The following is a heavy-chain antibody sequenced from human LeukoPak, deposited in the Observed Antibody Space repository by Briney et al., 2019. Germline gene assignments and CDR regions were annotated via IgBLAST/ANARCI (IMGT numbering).Heavy chain of an antibody. CDR2: IYHSGNT. D-gene: IGHD5-18*01. J-gene: IGHJ4*02. Sequence: PSETLSLTCTVSGYSISSGYYWDWIRQPPGRGLEWIGSIYHSGNTYYNPSLKSRVTISVDTSKNQFSLKLSSVTAADTAVYYCARVQGYSYGSWGQGTLVTVSS. V-gene: IGHV4-38-2*02. CDR1: GYSISSGYY. CDR3: ARVQGYSYGS.